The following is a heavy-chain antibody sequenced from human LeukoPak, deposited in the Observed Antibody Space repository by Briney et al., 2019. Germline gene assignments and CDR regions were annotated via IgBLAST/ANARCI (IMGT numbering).Heavy chain of an antibody. CDR1: GYTFTSYG. Sequence: ASVKVSCKASGYTFTSYGISWVRQAPGQGLEWMGWISAYNGNTNYAQKLQGRVTMTTDTSTSTAYMELRSLRSDDTAVYYCARDLGDYLVSPIGYWGQGTLVTVSS. V-gene: IGHV1-18*01. J-gene: IGHJ4*02. CDR2: ISAYNGNT. CDR3: ARDLGDYLVSPIGY. D-gene: IGHD4-17*01.